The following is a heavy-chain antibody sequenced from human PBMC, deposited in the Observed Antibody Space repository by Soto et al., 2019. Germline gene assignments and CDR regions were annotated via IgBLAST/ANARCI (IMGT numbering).Heavy chain of an antibody. Sequence: PSETLSLTCTVSGGSIRRSSYYLGWIRQPPGKRLEWIGIIYYSGSTYYNPSLKSRVTISVDTSMNQFSLKLISVTAADTALFYCARQHYYDSSGYYTWNWGQGTLVTVSS. J-gene: IGHJ4*02. CDR1: GGSIRRSSYY. CDR3: ARQHYYDSSGYYTWN. CDR2: IYYSGST. V-gene: IGHV4-39*01. D-gene: IGHD3-22*01.